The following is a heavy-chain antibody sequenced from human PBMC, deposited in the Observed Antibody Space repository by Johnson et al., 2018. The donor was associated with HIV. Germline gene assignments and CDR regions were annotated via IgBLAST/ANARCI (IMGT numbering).Heavy chain of an antibody. J-gene: IGHJ3*02. V-gene: IGHV3-15*01. CDR1: GFTVSSNY. CDR3: TTFERLDPWLGPPHAFDI. D-gene: IGHD6-19*01. Sequence: VQLVESGGGLVQPGGSLRLSCAASGFTVSSNYMSWVRQAPGKGLEWVGRIKSKTDGGTTDYAAPVKGRFTISRDDSKNTLYLQMNSLKTEDTAVYYWTTFERLDPWLGPPHAFDIWGQGTMVTVSS. CDR2: IKSKTDGGTT.